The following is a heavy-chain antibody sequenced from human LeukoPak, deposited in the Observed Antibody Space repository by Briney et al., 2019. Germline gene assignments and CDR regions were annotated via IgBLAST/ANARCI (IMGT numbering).Heavy chain of an antibody. CDR3: ARNFPYSKLDY. CDR2: IDHSGST. J-gene: IGHJ4*02. CDR1: GGSFSGYY. Sequence: PSETLSLTCAVYGGSFSGYYWSWIRQPPGKGPEWIGEIDHSGSTNYNPSLKSRVTISVDTSKSQFSLQLSSVTAADTAVYYCARNFPYSKLDYWGQGTLVTVSS. D-gene: IGHD6-13*01. V-gene: IGHV4-34*01.